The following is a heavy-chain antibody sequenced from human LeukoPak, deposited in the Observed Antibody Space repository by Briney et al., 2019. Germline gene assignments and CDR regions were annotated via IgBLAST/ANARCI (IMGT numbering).Heavy chain of an antibody. CDR2: IIPIFGTA. CDR1: GGTFSSYA. J-gene: IGHJ4*02. CDR3: ASSLELRWRARGYFDY. Sequence: GASVKVSCKASGGTFSSYAISWVRQASGQGLEWMGGIIPIFGTANYAQKFQGRVTTTTDESTSTAYMELSSLRSEDTAVYYCASSLELRWRARGYFDYWGQGTLVTVSS. D-gene: IGHD1-7*01. V-gene: IGHV1-69*05.